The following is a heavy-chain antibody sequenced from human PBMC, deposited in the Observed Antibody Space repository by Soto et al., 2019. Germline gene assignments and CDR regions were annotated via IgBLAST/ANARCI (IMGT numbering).Heavy chain of an antibody. J-gene: IGHJ4*02. D-gene: IGHD2-15*01. CDR2: INPSGGST. CDR3: ARVGCSGGSCYDVDY. Sequence: GASVKVSCKASGYTFTSYYMHRVRQAPGQGLEWMGIINPSGGSTTYAQKFQGRVTMTRDTSTSTVYMELSSLRSEDTAVYYCARVGCSGGSCYDVDYWGQGTLVTVSS. CDR1: GYTFTSYY. V-gene: IGHV1-46*01.